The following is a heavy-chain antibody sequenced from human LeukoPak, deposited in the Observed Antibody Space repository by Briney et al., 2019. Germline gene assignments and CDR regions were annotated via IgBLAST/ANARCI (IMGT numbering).Heavy chain of an antibody. CDR2: ISGDGGST. D-gene: IGHD5-18*01. Sequence: GGSLRLSCAASGFTFDDYAMHWVRQAPGKGLEWVSLISGDGGSTYYADPVKGRFTISRDNSKNSLYLQMNSLRTEDTALYYCASGERGYSYDDLFDYWGQGTLVTVSS. V-gene: IGHV3-43*02. CDR1: GFTFDDYA. J-gene: IGHJ4*02. CDR3: ASGERGYSYDDLFDY.